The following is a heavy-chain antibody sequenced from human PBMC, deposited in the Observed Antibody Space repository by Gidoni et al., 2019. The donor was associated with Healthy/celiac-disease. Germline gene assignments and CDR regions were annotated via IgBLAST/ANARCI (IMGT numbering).Heavy chain of an antibody. V-gene: IGHV3-23*01. CDR2: ISGSGGST. J-gene: IGHJ6*02. Sequence: EVQLLESGGGLVQPGGSLRLSCSASGFTFSSYAISWVRQAPGKGMEWVSAISGSGGSTYYADSVKGRFTISRDNSKNTLYLQMNSRRAEDTAVYYCANSGYDTYYYYYGMDVWGQGTTVTVSS. D-gene: IGHD5-12*01. CDR1: GFTFSSYA. CDR3: ANSGYDTYYYYYGMDV.